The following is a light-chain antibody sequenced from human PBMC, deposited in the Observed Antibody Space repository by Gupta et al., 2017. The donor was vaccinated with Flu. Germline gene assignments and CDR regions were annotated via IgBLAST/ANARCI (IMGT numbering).Light chain of an antibody. J-gene: IGKJ2*01. Sequence: GDRVTITCRTTQDSKNYLAWFQQKPGEAPKSLIYAVSTLQSGVPSRFSGSISGTNFPLTIGSLQPEDAATYYCQQYESFPYTFGRGTKLAI. CDR3: QQYESFPYT. CDR1: QDSKNY. CDR2: AVS. V-gene: IGKV1-16*01.